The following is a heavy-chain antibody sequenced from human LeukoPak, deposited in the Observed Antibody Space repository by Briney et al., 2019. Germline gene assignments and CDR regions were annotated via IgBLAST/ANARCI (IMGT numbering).Heavy chain of an antibody. V-gene: IGHV3-23*03. CDR1: GFTFSSYA. CDR3: ATVVGASPDYFDY. Sequence: GGSLRLSCAASGFTFSSYAMSWVRQAPGKGLEWVSLIYSGGSTSYADSVKGRLTISRDNTKNTLFLQMNSLRAEDTAVYYCATVVGASPDYFDYWGQGTLVTVSS. D-gene: IGHD3-10*01. J-gene: IGHJ4*02. CDR2: IYSGGST.